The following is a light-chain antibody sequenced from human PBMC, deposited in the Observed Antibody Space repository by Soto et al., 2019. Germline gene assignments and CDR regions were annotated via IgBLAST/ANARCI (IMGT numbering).Light chain of an antibody. Sequence: EILLTQSPGTLSLSPGERATLSCRASQSVSSSYLAWYQQKPGQAPRLLIYGASSRATGIPDRFSGSGSGTDFTLTISRLEPEDFAVYYCQQYGSSPPDTFGQGTKVDI. V-gene: IGKV3-20*01. CDR2: GAS. CDR3: QQYGSSPPDT. CDR1: QSVSSSY. J-gene: IGKJ1*01.